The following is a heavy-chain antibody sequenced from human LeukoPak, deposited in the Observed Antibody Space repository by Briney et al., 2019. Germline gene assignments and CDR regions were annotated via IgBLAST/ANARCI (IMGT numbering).Heavy chain of an antibody. D-gene: IGHD1-26*01. CDR2: IYSSGRT. V-gene: IGHV4-39*01. CDR3: AKSGGYGLIDY. CDR1: GASISGRGYS. Sequence: SETLSLTCTVSGASISGRGYSWGWIRQPPGKGLEWIGSIYSSGRTYYNASLQSRVTISIETSKNQISRRLNSVTAADTAMYYCAKSGGYGLIDYWGQGTLVTVSS. J-gene: IGHJ4*02.